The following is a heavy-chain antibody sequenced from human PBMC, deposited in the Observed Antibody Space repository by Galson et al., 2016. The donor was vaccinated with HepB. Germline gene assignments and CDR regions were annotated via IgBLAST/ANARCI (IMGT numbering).Heavy chain of an antibody. J-gene: IGHJ6*04. CDR2: ISYDGSKK. Sequence: SLRLSCAASGFTFSNYAMNWVRQAPGKGLEWVAVISYDGSKKYYADSVKGRFTISRDNAKNTLYVQMNSLRAEDTAVYYCARRSSSKLYYYYAMDVWGKGTTVTVSS. V-gene: IGHV3-30*04. D-gene: IGHD6-13*01. CDR1: GFTFSNYA. CDR3: ARRSSSKLYYYYAMDV.